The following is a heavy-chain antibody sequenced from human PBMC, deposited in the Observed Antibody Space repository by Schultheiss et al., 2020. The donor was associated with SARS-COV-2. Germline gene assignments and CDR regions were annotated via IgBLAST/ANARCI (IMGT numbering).Heavy chain of an antibody. V-gene: IGHV3-21*01. J-gene: IGHJ1*01. CDR2: ISSSSSYI. CDR1: GFTFSDYY. CDR3: ARDYCGGCFQH. D-gene: IGHD2-21*01. Sequence: GESQKISCVASGFTFSDYYMSWIRQAPGKGLEWVSSISSSSSYIYYADSVKGRFTISRDNAKNSLYLQMNSLRAEDTAVYYCARDYCGGCFQHWGQGTLVTVAS.